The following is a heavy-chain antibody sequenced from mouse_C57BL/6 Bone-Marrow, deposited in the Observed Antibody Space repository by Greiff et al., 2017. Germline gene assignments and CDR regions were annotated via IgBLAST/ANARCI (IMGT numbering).Heavy chain of an antibody. J-gene: IGHJ3*01. Sequence: VQLQQPGAELVMPGASVKLSCKASGYTFTSYWMHWVKQRPGQGLEWIGEIDPSDSYTNYNQKFKGKSTLTVDKSSSTAYMQLSSLTSEDSAVYYCARGMVTPFACWGQGTLVTVSA. CDR2: IDPSDSYT. D-gene: IGHD2-2*01. CDR1: GYTFTSYW. V-gene: IGHV1-69*01. CDR3: ARGMVTPFAC.